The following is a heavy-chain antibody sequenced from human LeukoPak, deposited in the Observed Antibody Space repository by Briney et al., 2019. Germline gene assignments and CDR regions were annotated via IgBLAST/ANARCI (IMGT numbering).Heavy chain of an antibody. CDR2: IVVGSGNT. V-gene: IGHV1-58*02. CDR1: GFTFTRSA. CDR3: AASGFGFGEFDY. J-gene: IGHJ4*02. Sequence: SVKVSCKASGFTFTRSAMQWVRQARGQRLEWIGWIVVGSGNTKYAQKFQERVTITRDMSTGTAYMELSSLRSEDTAVYYCAASGFGFGEFDYWGQGTLVTVSS. D-gene: IGHD3-10*01.